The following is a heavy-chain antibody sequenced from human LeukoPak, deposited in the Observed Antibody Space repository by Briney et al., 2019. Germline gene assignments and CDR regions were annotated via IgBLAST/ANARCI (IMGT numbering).Heavy chain of an antibody. J-gene: IGHJ5*02. CDR1: GGSISGYF. CDR3: ARQYYDFWSDPNPYWFDP. CDR2: IYYSGRT. D-gene: IGHD3-3*01. Sequence: SETLSLTCTVSGGSISGYFWSWIRQPPGKGLEWIGYIYYSGRTNYNPSLKSRVTISVDTSKNQFSLRLSSVTAADTAVYYCARQYYDFWSDPNPYWFDPWGRGTLVTVSS. V-gene: IGHV4-59*01.